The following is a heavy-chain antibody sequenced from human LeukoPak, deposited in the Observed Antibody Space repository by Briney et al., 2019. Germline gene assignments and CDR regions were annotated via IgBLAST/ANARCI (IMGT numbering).Heavy chain of an antibody. J-gene: IGHJ6*03. V-gene: IGHV4-34*01. CDR1: GGSFSGDF. CDR2: FHHSGTT. CDR3: ARDGLNTMVRGKIHYYYMDV. Sequence: SETLSLTCAVYGGSFSGDFWSWIRQPPGKGLEWIGSFHHSGTTYYNPSLKRRVTISVDTSKNQFSLKLSSVTAADTAVYYCARDGLNTMVRGKIHYYYMDVWGKGTTVSISS. D-gene: IGHD3-10*01.